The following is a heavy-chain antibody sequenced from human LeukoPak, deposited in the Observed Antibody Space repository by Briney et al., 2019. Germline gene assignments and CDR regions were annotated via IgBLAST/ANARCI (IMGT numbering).Heavy chain of an antibody. Sequence: PGGSLPHSCPASRITFSSYAMNWVRPAPGKGLEWVSAISGSGETTYYADSVKGRFNISRDNYKNTLYMQMNRLRGEDTAVYYCAKPYNYGYKGFFDYWGQGILVTVS. CDR1: RITFSSYA. CDR2: ISGSGETT. V-gene: IGHV3-23*01. D-gene: IGHD1-20*01. J-gene: IGHJ4*02. CDR3: AKPYNYGYKGFFDY.